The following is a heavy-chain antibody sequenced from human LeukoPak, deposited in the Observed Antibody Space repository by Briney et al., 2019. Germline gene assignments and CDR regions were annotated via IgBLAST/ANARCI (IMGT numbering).Heavy chain of an antibody. D-gene: IGHD6-19*01. CDR2: IYYSGST. CDR1: GGSISSYY. Sequence: SETLSLTCTVSGGSISSYYWSWIRQPPGKGLEWIGYIYYSGSTNYNPSLKSRVTISVDTSKNQFPLKLSSVTAADTAVYYCARDGGSQTSGWYPLDYWGQGTLVTVSS. J-gene: IGHJ4*02. CDR3: ARDGGSQTSGWYPLDY. V-gene: IGHV4-59*01.